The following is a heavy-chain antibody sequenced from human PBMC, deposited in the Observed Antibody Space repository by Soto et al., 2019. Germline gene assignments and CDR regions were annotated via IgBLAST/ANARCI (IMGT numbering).Heavy chain of an antibody. V-gene: IGHV2-5*02. J-gene: IGHJ4*02. D-gene: IGHD3-3*01. CDR3: AHRVLRTVFGLVTTTAIYFDF. CDR2: IYWDDDK. Sequence: QITLKESGPTVVKPTEPLTLTCTFSGFSLTTSGVGVGWVRQSPGKAPEWLALIYWDDDKHYSTSLKSRLTTTKDTSKNQVVMTMANVDRADTATYYCAHRVLRTVFGLVTTTAIYFDFWGQGTPVVVSS. CDR1: GFSLTTSGVG.